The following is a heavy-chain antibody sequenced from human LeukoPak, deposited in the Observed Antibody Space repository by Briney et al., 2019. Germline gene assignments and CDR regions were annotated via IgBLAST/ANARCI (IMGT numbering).Heavy chain of an antibody. D-gene: IGHD5-18*01. CDR3: GRDPRLGIRGYTYGYIDH. V-gene: IGHV7-4-1*02. J-gene: IGHJ4*02. CDR2: INTNTGNP. Sequence: AASVKVSCKASGYTFTNYYINWVRQAPGQGLEWMGWINTNTGNPTYAQGFFTGRYVFSLDTSASTAYLQINGLKADDTAVYYCGRDPRLGIRGYTYGYIDHWGQGTLLTVAS. CDR1: GYTFTNYY.